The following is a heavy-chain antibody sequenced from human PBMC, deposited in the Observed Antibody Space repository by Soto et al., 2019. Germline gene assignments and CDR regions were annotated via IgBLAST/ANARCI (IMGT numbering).Heavy chain of an antibody. CDR3: ASIKGELIAAAGYYYYGMDV. CDR2: INHSGST. CDR1: GGSFSGYY. D-gene: IGHD6-13*01. Sequence: SETLSLTCAVYGGSFSGYYWSWIRQPPGKGLEWIGEINHSGSTNYNPSLKSRVTISVDTSKNQFSLKLSSVTAADTAVYYCASIKGELIAAAGYYYYGMDVWGQGTTVTVSS. V-gene: IGHV4-34*01. J-gene: IGHJ6*02.